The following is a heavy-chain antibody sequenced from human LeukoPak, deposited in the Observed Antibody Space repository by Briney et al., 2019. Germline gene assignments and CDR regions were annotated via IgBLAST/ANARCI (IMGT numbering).Heavy chain of an antibody. CDR3: ATGRLRFLEWRAHY. CDR2: FDPEDGET. J-gene: IGHJ4*02. Sequence: GASRKVARKVDGYTLAELSMHWERQAPRKGLEWKGGFDPEDGETIYAQKFQGRVTMTEDTSTDTAYMELSSLRSEDTAVYYCATGRLRFLEWRAHYWGQGTLVTVSS. V-gene: IGHV1-24*01. D-gene: IGHD3-3*01. CDR1: GYTLAELS.